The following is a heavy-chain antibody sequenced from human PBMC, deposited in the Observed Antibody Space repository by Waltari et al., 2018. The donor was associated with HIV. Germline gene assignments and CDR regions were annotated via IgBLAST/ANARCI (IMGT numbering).Heavy chain of an antibody. CDR2: IDEYGGIT. D-gene: IGHD3-3*01. CDR3: ARDLSGYSDY. J-gene: IGHJ4*02. CDR1: GFPFSTYW. Sequence: EVLLVESGGGVVQPGGSLRLSCAASGFPFSTYWMHWVRQAPGKGLVWVSRIDEYGGITNYADSVEGRFTISRDNAKNTLYLQMNNLRAEDTATYYCARDLSGYSDYWGQGTLVTVSS. V-gene: IGHV3-74*01.